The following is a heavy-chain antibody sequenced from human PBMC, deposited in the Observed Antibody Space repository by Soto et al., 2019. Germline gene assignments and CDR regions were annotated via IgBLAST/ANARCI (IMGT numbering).Heavy chain of an antibody. CDR2: IYYSGST. D-gene: IGHD3-22*01. J-gene: IGHJ6*02. CDR3: ARDRRITMIVVVINYGMDV. CDR1: GGSISSYY. V-gene: IGHV4-59*01. Sequence: SETLSLTCTVSGGSISSYYCSWIRQPPGKGLEWIGYIYYSGSTNYNPSLKSRVTISLDTSKNQFSLKLSSVTAADTAVYYCARDRRITMIVVVINYGMDVWGQGTTVTVSS.